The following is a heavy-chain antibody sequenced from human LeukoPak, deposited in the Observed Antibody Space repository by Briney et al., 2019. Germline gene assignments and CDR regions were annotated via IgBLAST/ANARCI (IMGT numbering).Heavy chain of an antibody. CDR2: MDPNSGNT. J-gene: IGHJ4*02. CDR3: AIESEGALR. Sequence: ASVKVSCKASGYTFTSYDINWVRQATGQGLEWMGWMDPNSGNTGYAQKFQGRVTITRNTSISTAYMELSSLRSGDTAVYYCAIESEGALRWGQGTLVTVSS. CDR1: GYTFTSYD. V-gene: IGHV1-8*03. D-gene: IGHD3-3*01.